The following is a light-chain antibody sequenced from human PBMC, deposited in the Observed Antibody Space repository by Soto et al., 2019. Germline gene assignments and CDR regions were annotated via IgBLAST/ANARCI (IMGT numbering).Light chain of an antibody. CDR3: SSYTSSNTYV. V-gene: IGLV2-14*03. CDR2: NVS. CDR1: SSHVGGYNS. J-gene: IGLJ1*01. Sequence: QSALTQPASVSGSPGQSIAISCTGTSSHVGGYNSVSWYQQHPGKAPKLMIYNVSNRPSGVSDRFSGSKSGNTASLTISGLQAEDEADYYCSSYTSSNTYVFGTGTKVTVL.